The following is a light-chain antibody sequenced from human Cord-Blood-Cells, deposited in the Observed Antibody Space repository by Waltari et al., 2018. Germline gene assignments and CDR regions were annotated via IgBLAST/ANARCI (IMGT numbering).Light chain of an antibody. CDR3: SSYTSSSTWV. CDR1: SSHVGGYNY. CDR2: DVS. Sequence: QSALTPPASVSGSPGQSITISCTGTSSHVGGYNYVSWYQQHPGKAPKLMIYDVSKRPSGVSNRFSGSKSGNTASLTISGLQAEDEADYYCSSYTSSSTWVFGGGTKLTVL. J-gene: IGLJ3*02. V-gene: IGLV2-14*01.